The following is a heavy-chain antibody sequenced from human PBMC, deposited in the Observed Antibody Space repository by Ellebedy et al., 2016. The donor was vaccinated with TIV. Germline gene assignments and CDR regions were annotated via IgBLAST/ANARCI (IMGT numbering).Heavy chain of an antibody. Sequence: ASVKVSXXASGYIFGNYGMSWVRQVPGQGLEWMGWISAYSGNRNYTQKFQDRVTLTTDTSTDTAYMELKTLRSDDTAVYYCARDDCSGTSCPFFHYWGQGTLVTVSS. CDR1: GYIFGNYG. CDR2: ISAYSGNR. V-gene: IGHV1-18*01. CDR3: ARDDCSGTSCPFFHY. D-gene: IGHD2-2*01. J-gene: IGHJ4*02.